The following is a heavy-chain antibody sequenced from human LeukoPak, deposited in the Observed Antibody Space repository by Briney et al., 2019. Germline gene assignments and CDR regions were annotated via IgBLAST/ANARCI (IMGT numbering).Heavy chain of an antibody. D-gene: IGHD5-12*01. CDR3: ARARRVLATVPHAFDI. CDR2: FDPEDGET. J-gene: IGHJ3*02. CDR1: GYTLTELS. V-gene: IGHV1-24*01. Sequence: ASVKVSCKVSGYTLTELSMHWVRQAPGKGREWMGGFDPEDGETIYAQKFQGRVTMTEDTSTDTAYMELSSLRSEDTAVYYCARARRVLATVPHAFDIWGQGTMVTVSS.